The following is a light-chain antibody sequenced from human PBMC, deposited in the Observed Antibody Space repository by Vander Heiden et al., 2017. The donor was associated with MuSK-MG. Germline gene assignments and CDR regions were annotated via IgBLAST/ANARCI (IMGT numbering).Light chain of an antibody. J-gene: IGKJ5*01. Sequence: DIQMTQSPSSVSASIGDRVTITCRASQGIRNYLAWFQQKPGKAPKSLIYAASTLQHGVPSKFSGNGYGTNFTLTISSRQPEDFATYYCQQHNNYPRVTFGQGTQVXIK. CDR1: QGIRNY. V-gene: IGKV1-16*02. CDR2: AAS. CDR3: QQHNNYPRVT.